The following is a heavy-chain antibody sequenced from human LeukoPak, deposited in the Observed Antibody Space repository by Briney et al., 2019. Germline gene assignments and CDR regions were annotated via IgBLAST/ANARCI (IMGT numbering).Heavy chain of an antibody. CDR3: AKEGDLWQYSYGDWGIDY. Sequence: PGRSLRLSCAASGFTFSSYGMHWVRQAPGKGLEWVAVISYDGSNKYYADSVKGRFTISRDNSKNTLHLQMNSLRAEDTAVYYCAKEGDLWQYSYGDWGIDYWGQGTLVTVSS. D-gene: IGHD5-18*01. J-gene: IGHJ4*02. CDR2: ISYDGSNK. CDR1: GFTFSSYG. V-gene: IGHV3-30*18.